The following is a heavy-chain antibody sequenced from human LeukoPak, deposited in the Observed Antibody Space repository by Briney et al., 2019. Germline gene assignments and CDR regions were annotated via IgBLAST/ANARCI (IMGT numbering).Heavy chain of an antibody. CDR1: GFTLSTDA. V-gene: IGHV3-23*01. D-gene: IGHD3-22*01. J-gene: IGHJ4*02. CDR2: ISGSGSLT. Sequence: GGSLRLSCAASGFTLSTDAMSWVRQAPGKGLEWVSSISGSGSLTYYAGSVKGRFTISRDNSKNTLYLQMNSLRVEDTAVYYCAKDRPNYYDSSGHYYRRDGDYWGQGTLVGVSS. CDR3: AKDRPNYYDSSGHYYRRDGDY.